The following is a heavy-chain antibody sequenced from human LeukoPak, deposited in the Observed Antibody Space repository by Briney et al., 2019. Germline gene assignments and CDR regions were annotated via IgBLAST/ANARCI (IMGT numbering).Heavy chain of an antibody. CDR3: ARESGSYHDPHYFDY. J-gene: IGHJ4*02. V-gene: IGHV4-59*01. Sequence: PSETLSLTCTVSGGSISSYYWSWIRQPPGKGLEWIGYIYYSGSTNYNPSLKSRVTISVDTSKNQFSLKLSSVTAADTAVYYCARESGSYHDPHYFDYWGQGTLVTVSS. CDR1: GGSISSYY. D-gene: IGHD1-26*01. CDR2: IYYSGST.